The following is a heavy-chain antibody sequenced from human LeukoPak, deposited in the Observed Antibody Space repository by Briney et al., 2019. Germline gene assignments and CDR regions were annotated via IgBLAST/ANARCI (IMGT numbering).Heavy chain of an antibody. Sequence: SGTLSLTCTVSGGSVSSGSYYWSWIRQPPGKGLEWIGYIYYSGSTNYNPSLKSRVTISVDTSKNQFSLKLSSVTAADTAVYYCARDSGGVTNWFDPWGQGTLVTVSS. CDR3: ARDSGGVTNWFDP. CDR2: IYYSGST. V-gene: IGHV4-61*01. D-gene: IGHD3-10*01. CDR1: GGSVSSGSYY. J-gene: IGHJ5*02.